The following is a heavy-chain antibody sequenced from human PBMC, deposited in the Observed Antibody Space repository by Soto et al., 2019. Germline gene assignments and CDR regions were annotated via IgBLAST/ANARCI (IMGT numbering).Heavy chain of an antibody. CDR1: GFTFSSYG. Sequence: QVQLVESGGGVVQPGRSLRLSCAASGFTFSSYGMHWVRQAPGKGLEWVAVISYDGSNKYYADSVKGRFTISRDNSKNTLYLQMNSLRAEDTAVYYCVILGDPDAFDIWGQGTMVTVSS. V-gene: IGHV3-30*03. CDR3: VILGDPDAFDI. J-gene: IGHJ3*02. D-gene: IGHD3-16*01. CDR2: ISYDGSNK.